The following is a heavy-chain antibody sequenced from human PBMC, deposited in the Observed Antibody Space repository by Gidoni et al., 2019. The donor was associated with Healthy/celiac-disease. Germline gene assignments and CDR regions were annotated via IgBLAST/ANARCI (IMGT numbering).Heavy chain of an antibody. CDR3: ARGRRIVATLGNWFDP. CDR1: GYTFTRYD. J-gene: IGHJ5*02. D-gene: IGHD5-12*01. V-gene: IGHV1-8*01. CDR2: MNPNSGNT. Sequence: QVQLVQSGAEVKKPGASVKVSCKASGYTFTRYDINWVRQATGQGLEWMGWMNPNSGNTGYAQKFQGRVTMTRNTSIGTAYMELSSLRSEDTAVYYCARGRRIVATLGNWFDPWGQGTLVTVSS.